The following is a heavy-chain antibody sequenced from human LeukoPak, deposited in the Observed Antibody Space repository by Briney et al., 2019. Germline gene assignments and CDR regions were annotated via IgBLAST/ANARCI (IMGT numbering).Heavy chain of an antibody. CDR2: IYRDGSA. V-gene: IGHV3-66*01. CDR1: GFTVSIYY. Sequence: GGSLRLSCAVSGFTVSIYYMTWVRQALGKGLEWVSFIYRDGSANYADSVKSRFTISRDDSKNTVYLQMNSLRAEDTAVYYCARGPGWNYFDYWGQGTLVTVSS. D-gene: IGHD2-15*01. CDR3: ARGPGWNYFDY. J-gene: IGHJ4*02.